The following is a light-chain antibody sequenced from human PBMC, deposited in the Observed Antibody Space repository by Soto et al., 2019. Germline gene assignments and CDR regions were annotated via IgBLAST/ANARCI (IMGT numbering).Light chain of an antibody. CDR3: QQRSNWPSIT. J-gene: IGKJ5*01. CDR1: QSVSSY. V-gene: IGKV3-11*01. CDR2: DAS. Sequence: EIVLTQSPATLSVSPGEGATLSCRATQSVSSYLAWYQQKPGQAPRLLIYDASNRATGIPARFSGSGSGTDFTLTISSLEPEDFAVYYCQQRSNWPSITFGQGTRLEIK.